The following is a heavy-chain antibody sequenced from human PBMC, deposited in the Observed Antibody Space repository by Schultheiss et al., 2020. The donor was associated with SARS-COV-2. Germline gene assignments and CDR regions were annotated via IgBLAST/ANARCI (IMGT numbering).Heavy chain of an antibody. CDR1: GFTFSSYA. D-gene: IGHD6-19*01. J-gene: IGHJ4*02. Sequence: GESLKISCAASGFTFSSYAMHWVRQAPGKGLEWVSAISGSGGSTYYADSVKGRFTISRDNSKNTLYLQMNSLRAEDTAVYYCAKDGLVRMKSDYWGQGTLVTVSS. CDR3: AKDGLVRMKSDY. CDR2: ISGSGGST. V-gene: IGHV3-23*01.